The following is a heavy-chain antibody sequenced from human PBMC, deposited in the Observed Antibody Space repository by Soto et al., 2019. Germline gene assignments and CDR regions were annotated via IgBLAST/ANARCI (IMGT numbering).Heavy chain of an antibody. V-gene: IGHV3-48*03. Sequence: EVQLAESGGDLVQPGGSLRLSCVGSGFTFSYYEMNWVRQAPGKGLERVAFISHTDRLTHYPDSVRGRFTISRDNAKNSLYLHMTSLRVEDTAVYYCARDTGRASADLWGQGTLVTDSS. CDR1: GFTFSYYE. CDR2: ISHTDRLT. J-gene: IGHJ5*02. CDR3: ARDTGRASADL. D-gene: IGHD6-13*01.